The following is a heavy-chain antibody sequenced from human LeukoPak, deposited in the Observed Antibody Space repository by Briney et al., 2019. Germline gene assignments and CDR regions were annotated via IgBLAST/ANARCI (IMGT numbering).Heavy chain of an antibody. D-gene: IGHD2-15*01. CDR2: INWNGGST. J-gene: IGHJ4*02. CDR1: GFTFDNYG. Sequence: GGSLRLSCAASGFTFDNYGMSWVRQAPGKGLEWVSAINWNGGSTSYADSVKGRFTISRDNAKNSLYLQMNSLRAEDTAVYYCTISSGGSCYQWGQGTLVTVSS. V-gene: IGHV3-20*04. CDR3: TISSGGSCYQ.